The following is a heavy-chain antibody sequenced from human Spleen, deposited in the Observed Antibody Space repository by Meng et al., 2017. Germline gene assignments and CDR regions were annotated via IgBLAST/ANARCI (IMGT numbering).Heavy chain of an antibody. CDR2: IKQDGIEK. Sequence: GESLKISCAASGFTFSRYWMSWVRQAPGKGLEWVANIKQDGIEKYYVDSAKGRFTISRDNAKNSLYLQMNSLRAEDTAVYYCAKYRGESQWNAFDVRGQGTMVTVSS. CDR3: AKYRGESQWNAFDV. V-gene: IGHV3-7*01. CDR1: GFTFSRYW. J-gene: IGHJ3*01. D-gene: IGHD3-10*01.